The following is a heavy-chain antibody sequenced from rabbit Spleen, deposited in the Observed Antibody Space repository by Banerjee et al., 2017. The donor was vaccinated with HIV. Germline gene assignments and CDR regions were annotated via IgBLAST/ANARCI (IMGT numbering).Heavy chain of an antibody. CDR1: GFSFSGSHY. J-gene: IGHJ6*01. CDR3: ARLGHADYPYAYGLKL. CDR2: IYAGSSGST. D-gene: IGHD6-1*01. Sequence: EESGGDLVKPGASLTLTCTASGFSFSGSHYMCWVRQAPGKGLEWIACIYAGSSGSTYYASWAKGRFTISKTSSTTVTLQMTSLTAADTATYFCARLGHADYPYAYGLKLWGPGTLVTVS. V-gene: IGHV1S40*01.